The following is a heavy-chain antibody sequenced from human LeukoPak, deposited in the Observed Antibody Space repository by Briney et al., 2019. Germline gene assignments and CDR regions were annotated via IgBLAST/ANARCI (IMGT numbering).Heavy chain of an antibody. V-gene: IGHV1-2*06. D-gene: IGHD6-25*01. CDR3: ARGRHSTGWGAFDI. CDR1: GYTFTGYY. CDR2: INPNSGGT. J-gene: IGHJ3*02. Sequence: ASVKVSCKASGYTFTGYYMHWERQAPGQGLEWMGRINPNSGGTNYAQKFQGRVSMTRDTSISTAYMELSRLRSDDTAVYYCARGRHSTGWGAFDIWGQGTMVTVSS.